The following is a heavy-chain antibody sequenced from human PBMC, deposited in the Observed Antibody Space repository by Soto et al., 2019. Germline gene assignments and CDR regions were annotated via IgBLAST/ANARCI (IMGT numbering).Heavy chain of an antibody. J-gene: IGHJ5*02. V-gene: IGHV3-23*01. D-gene: IGHD3-3*02. CDR3: AKGGCISSACRGFDP. CDR1: GFTFSSYA. CDR2: FTNSA. Sequence: EVQLLESGGGLVQPGGSLRLSCAASGFTFSSYAMSWVRQAPGKGLEWVSSFTNSAYYADSVKGRFTISRDNSKNTLYLQLNSLRVADTAIYYCAKGGCISSACRGFDPWGQGTLVTVSS.